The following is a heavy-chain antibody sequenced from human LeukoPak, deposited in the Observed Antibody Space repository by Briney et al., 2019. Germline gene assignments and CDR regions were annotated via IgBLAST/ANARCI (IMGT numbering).Heavy chain of an antibody. CDR1: GGSFSGYY. Sequence: PSETLSLTCAVYGGSFSGYYWSWIRQPPGKGLEWIGEINHSGSTNYNPSLKSRVTISVDTSKNQFSLKLSSVTAADTAVYYCARIYCSGGSCYRKKIFAFDIWGQGTMVTVSS. D-gene: IGHD2-15*01. V-gene: IGHV4-34*01. CDR2: INHSGST. CDR3: ARIYCSGGSCYRKKIFAFDI. J-gene: IGHJ3*02.